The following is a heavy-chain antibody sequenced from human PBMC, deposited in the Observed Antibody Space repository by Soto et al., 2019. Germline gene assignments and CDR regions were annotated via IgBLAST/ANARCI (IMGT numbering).Heavy chain of an antibody. CDR2: IYHSGST. D-gene: IGHD3-3*02. CDR3: ARAILLLQGDGVALSEWYYDYYGMDV. CDR1: GYSLSSGYY. J-gene: IGHJ6*02. Sequence: SETLSLTCGVSGYSLSSGYYWGWIRQPPGKGLERIGSIYHSGSTYYNPSLKSRVTISVDTSKNQFSLKLSSVTAADTAVYYCARAILLLQGDGVALSEWYYDYYGMDVWGQGTTVTVYS. V-gene: IGHV4-38-2*01.